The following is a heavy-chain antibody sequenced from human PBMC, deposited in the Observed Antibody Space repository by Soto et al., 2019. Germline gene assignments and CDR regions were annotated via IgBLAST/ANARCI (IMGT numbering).Heavy chain of an antibody. Sequence: PSETLSLTCTVSDGSIGSYYWSWIRQPPGKGLEWIGYIYYSGSTNYNPSLKSRVTISVDTSKNQFSLKLSSVAAADTAVYYCARHVQWLVTFDYWGQGTVVTVS. V-gene: IGHV4-59*08. CDR3: ARHVQWLVTFDY. CDR1: DGSIGSYY. CDR2: IYYSGST. D-gene: IGHD6-19*01. J-gene: IGHJ4*02.